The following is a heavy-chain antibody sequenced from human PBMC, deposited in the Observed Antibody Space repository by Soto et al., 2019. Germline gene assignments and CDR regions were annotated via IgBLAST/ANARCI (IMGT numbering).Heavy chain of an antibody. CDR2: ISSSSYTI. CDR3: AREISLSAGSYFDY. J-gene: IGHJ4*02. Sequence: PGGSLRLSCTASGFTFNTYNMNWVRQAPGKGLEWVSYISSSSYTIKYADSVEGRFTVSRDNGKKSLYLQMNSLRDEDTAVYFCAREISLSAGSYFDYLGQGTLVTVSS. V-gene: IGHV3-48*02. CDR1: GFTFNTYN. D-gene: IGHD2-15*01.